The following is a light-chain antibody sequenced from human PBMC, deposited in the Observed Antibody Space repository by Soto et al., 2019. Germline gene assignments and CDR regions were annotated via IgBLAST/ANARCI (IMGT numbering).Light chain of an antibody. CDR2: EVS. J-gene: IGLJ2*01. V-gene: IGLV2-18*02. CDR3: SSFVGSPVV. CDR1: STDFVGYNR. Sequence: QSVLTQPPSVSGSPGQSVTISCTGTSTDFVGYNRVSWYQQPPGTAPKLMIYEVSKRPSGVPDRFSGSKSGNTASLTVSGLQAEDEADYYCSSFVGSPVVFGGGTKLTVL.